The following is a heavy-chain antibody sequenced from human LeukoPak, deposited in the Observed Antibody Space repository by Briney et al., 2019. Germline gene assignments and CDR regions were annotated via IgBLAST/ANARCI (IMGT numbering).Heavy chain of an antibody. V-gene: IGHV3-21*01. CDR3: AREVYYDFWSGYYTASGIVYGMDV. CDR2: ISSSSSYM. D-gene: IGHD3-3*01. Sequence: GGSLRLSCAASGFTFSSYSMNWVRQAPGKGLEWVSSISSSSSYMYYADSVKGRFTISRDNAKNSLYLQMNSLRAEDTAVYYCAREVYYDFWSGYYTASGIVYGMDVWGQGTTVTVSS. CDR1: GFTFSSYS. J-gene: IGHJ6*02.